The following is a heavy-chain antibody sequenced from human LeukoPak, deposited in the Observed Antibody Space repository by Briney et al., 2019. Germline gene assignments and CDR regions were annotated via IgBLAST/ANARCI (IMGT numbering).Heavy chain of an antibody. CDR1: GFTVSNNY. J-gene: IGHJ4*02. Sequence: GGSLRLSCAASGFTVSNNYMSWVRQAPGKGLEWVSLIYNDGRTHYPDSVKGRFTISRDTSKNTLYLQMNSLTAEDTAVYYCPRQSYASGWNPFDYWGQGILVTVSS. CDR2: IYNDGRT. V-gene: IGHV3-66*04. D-gene: IGHD6-19*01. CDR3: PRQSYASGWNPFDY.